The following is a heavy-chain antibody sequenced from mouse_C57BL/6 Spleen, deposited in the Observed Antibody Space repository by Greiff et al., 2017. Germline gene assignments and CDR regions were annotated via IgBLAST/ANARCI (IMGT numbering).Heavy chain of an antibody. V-gene: IGHV1-80*01. J-gene: IGHJ1*03. CDR3: ARLSGYLWYFDV. Sequence: VQLQQSGAELVKPGASVKISCKASGYAFSSYWMNWVKQRPGKGLEWIGQIYPGDGDTNYNGKFKGKATLTADKSSSTAYMQLSSLTSEDSAVYFCARLSGYLWYFDVWGTGTTVTVSS. D-gene: IGHD2-2*01. CDR2: IYPGDGDT. CDR1: GYAFSSYW.